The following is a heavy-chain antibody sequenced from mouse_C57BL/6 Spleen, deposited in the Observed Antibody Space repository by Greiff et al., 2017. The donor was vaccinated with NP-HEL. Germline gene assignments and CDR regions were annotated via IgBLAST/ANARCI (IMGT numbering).Heavy chain of an antibody. J-gene: IGHJ4*01. CDR3: ARWGYGNYDAMDY. CDR1: GYTFTSYW. V-gene: IGHV1-64*01. D-gene: IGHD2-1*01. Sequence: QVQLQQSGAELVKPGASVKLSCKASGYTFTSYWMHWVKQRPGQGLEWIGMIHPNSGSTNYNEKFKSKATLTVDKSSSTAYMQLSSLTSEDSAVYYCARWGYGNYDAMDYWGQGTSVTVSS. CDR2: IHPNSGST.